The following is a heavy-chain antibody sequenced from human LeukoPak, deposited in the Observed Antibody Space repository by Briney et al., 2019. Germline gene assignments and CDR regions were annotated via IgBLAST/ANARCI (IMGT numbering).Heavy chain of an antibody. Sequence: ASVKVSCKASGYTFTSYGISWVRQAPGQGLEWMGWISAYNGNTNYAQKLQGRVTMTTDTSTSTAYMELRSLRSDGTAVYYCASSDYDFWSGRFDPWGQGTLVTVSS. CDR1: GYTFTSYG. CDR3: ASSDYDFWSGRFDP. CDR2: ISAYNGNT. J-gene: IGHJ5*02. D-gene: IGHD3-3*01. V-gene: IGHV1-18*01.